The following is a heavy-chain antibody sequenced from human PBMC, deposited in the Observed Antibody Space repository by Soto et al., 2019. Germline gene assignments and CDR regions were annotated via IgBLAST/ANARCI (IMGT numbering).Heavy chain of an antibody. V-gene: IGHV5-10-1*01. CDR1: GYSFTSYW. J-gene: IGHJ5*02. D-gene: IGHD6-19*01. Sequence: ESLKISCKGSGYSFTSYWISWVRQMPGKGLEWMGRIDPSDSYTNYSPSFQGHVTISADKSISTAYLQWSSLKASDTAMYYCARHKVYSSGWFSTGGFDPWGQGTLVTVSS. CDR3: ARHKVYSSGWFSTGGFDP. CDR2: IDPSDSYT.